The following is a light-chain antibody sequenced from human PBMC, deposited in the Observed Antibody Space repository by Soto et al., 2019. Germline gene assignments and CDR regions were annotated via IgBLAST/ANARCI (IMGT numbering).Light chain of an antibody. CDR2: GAS. CDR3: QQYGSSWT. CDR1: QSVSSSY. J-gene: IGKJ1*01. Sequence: IVLTQSPVTLSLSPGERATLSCRASQSVSSSYLAWYQQKPGQAPRLLIYGASSRATGIPDRFSGSGSGTDFTLTISRLEPEDFAVYYCQQYGSSWTFGQGTKVDI. V-gene: IGKV3-20*01.